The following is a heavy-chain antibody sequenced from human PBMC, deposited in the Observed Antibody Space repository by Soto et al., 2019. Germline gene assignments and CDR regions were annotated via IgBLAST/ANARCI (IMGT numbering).Heavy chain of an antibody. D-gene: IGHD3-22*01. V-gene: IGHV3-30-3*01. CDR2: ISYDGSNK. Sequence: QVQLVESGGGVVQPGRSLRLSCAASGFTFSSYAMHWVRQAPGKGLEWVAIISYDGSNKYYADSVKGRFTISRDNSKSTLFLQMNSLRAEDTAVYFCARMDGSGYYGSYFAYWGQGTLVNVSS. J-gene: IGHJ4*02. CDR3: ARMDGSGYYGSYFAY. CDR1: GFTFSSYA.